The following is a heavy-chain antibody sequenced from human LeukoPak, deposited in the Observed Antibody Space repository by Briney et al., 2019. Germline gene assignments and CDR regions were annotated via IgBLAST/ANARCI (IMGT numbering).Heavy chain of an antibody. Sequence: PSETLSLTCTVSGYSISSGYYWGWIRQPPGKGLEWIGYIYYSGSTNYNPSLKSRVTISVDTSKNQFSLKLSSVTAADTAVYYCARVRWFGYYYGMDVWGQGTTVTVSS. CDR3: ARVRWFGYYYGMDV. CDR2: IYYSGST. D-gene: IGHD3-10*01. CDR1: GYSISSGYY. V-gene: IGHV4-61*01. J-gene: IGHJ6*02.